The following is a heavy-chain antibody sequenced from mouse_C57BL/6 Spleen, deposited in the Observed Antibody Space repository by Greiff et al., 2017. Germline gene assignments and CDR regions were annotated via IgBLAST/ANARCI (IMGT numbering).Heavy chain of an antibody. CDR1: GFTFSSYT. J-gene: IGHJ3*01. Sequence: DVMLVESGGGLVKPGGSLKLSCAASGFTFSSYTMSWVRQTPEKRLEWVATISGGGGNTYYPDSVKGRFTISRDNAKNTLYLQMSSLRSEDTALYYCARQGSIYYGNYGWFAYWGQGTLVTVSA. CDR2: ISGGGGNT. CDR3: ARQGSIYYGNYGWFAY. D-gene: IGHD2-1*01. V-gene: IGHV5-9*01.